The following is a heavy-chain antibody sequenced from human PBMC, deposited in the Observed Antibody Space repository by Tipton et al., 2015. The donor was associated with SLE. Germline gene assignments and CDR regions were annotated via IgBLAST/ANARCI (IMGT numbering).Heavy chain of an antibody. D-gene: IGHD3-9*01. V-gene: IGHV4-34*01. CDR3: ARGRYEILTGYLLWGYCDY. Sequence: TLSLTCTVYGGSFSGYYWSWIRQPPGKGLEWIGEINHSGATNYNPSLKSRVTISVDTSRNQFSLKVNSVAAADTAVYYCARGRYEILTGYLLWGYCDYGGQGTLVSVSS. J-gene: IGHJ4*02. CDR1: GGSFSGYY. CDR2: INHSGAT.